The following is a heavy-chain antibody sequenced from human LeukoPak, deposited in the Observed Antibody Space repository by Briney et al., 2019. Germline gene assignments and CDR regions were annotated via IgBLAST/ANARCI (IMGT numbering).Heavy chain of an antibody. Sequence: GGSLRLSCAASGFSFSTYGMHWVRQAPGKGLEWVAFIRHDASSQYYADSVRGRFTISRDSSKDTLYLQMNSLRTEDTAVYFCAKDRLEFYGSARYYFDSWGQGSLVTVSS. CDR1: GFSFSTYG. J-gene: IGHJ4*02. CDR2: IRHDASSQ. V-gene: IGHV3-30*02. CDR3: AKDRLEFYGSARYYFDS. D-gene: IGHD3-10*01.